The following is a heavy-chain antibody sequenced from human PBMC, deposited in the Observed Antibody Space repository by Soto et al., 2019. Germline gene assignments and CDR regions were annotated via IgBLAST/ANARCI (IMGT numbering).Heavy chain of an antibody. CDR3: SKVAAAAGTPYFDY. CDR1: GFTFSSYA. V-gene: IGHV3-23*01. J-gene: IGHJ4*02. D-gene: IGHD6-13*01. CDR2: ISGSGGST. Sequence: EVQLLESGGGLVQPGGSLRLSCAASGFTFSSYAMSWVRQAPGKGLEWVSAISGSGGSTYYADSVKGRFTISRDNSKNTLYLHMYSLRAEDTAVYYCSKVAAAAGTPYFDYWGQGTLVTVSS.